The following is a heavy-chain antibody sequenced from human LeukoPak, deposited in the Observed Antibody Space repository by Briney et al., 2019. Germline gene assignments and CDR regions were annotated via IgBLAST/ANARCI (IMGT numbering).Heavy chain of an antibody. CDR2: INHSGST. J-gene: IGHJ3*02. D-gene: IGHD2-8*01. Sequence: PSETLSLTCAVYGGSFSGYYWSWIRQPPGKGLEWIGEINHSGSTNYNPSLKSRVTISVDTSKNQSSLKLGSVTAADTAVYYCARGWSYAFDIWGQGTMVTVSS. CDR1: GGSFSGYY. CDR3: ARGWSYAFDI. V-gene: IGHV4-34*01.